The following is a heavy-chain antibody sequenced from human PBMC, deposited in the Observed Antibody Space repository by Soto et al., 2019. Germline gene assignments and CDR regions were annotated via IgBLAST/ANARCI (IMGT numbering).Heavy chain of an antibody. D-gene: IGHD2-15*01. V-gene: IGHV5-51*01. CDR3: ARVEQSGDGGYGMDV. CDR2: IYPGDSDT. CDR1: GYSFTTYW. J-gene: IGHJ6*01. Sequence: PGESLKISCKGSGYSFTTYWIGWVRQMPGKGLEWMGIIYPGDSDTRYSPSFQGQVTISADKSISTAYLQWSSLKASDTAMYYCARVEQSGDGGYGMDVWGQGTTVTGSA.